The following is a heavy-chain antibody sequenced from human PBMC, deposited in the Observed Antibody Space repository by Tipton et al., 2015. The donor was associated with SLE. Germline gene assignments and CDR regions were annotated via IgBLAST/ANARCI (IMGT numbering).Heavy chain of an antibody. J-gene: IGHJ5*01. CDR2: IYRAGTT. V-gene: IGHV3-66*01. CDR3: ARDGYGSAWFDS. CDR1: GFTVSRYY. Sequence: SLRLSCAASGFTVSRYYMSWVRQAPGKGLEWVSIIYRAGTTYYGDSAKGRFIISRDNAKNSLYLQMNSLRAEDTAVYYCARDGYGSAWFDSWGQGTLVTVSS. D-gene: IGHD3-10*01.